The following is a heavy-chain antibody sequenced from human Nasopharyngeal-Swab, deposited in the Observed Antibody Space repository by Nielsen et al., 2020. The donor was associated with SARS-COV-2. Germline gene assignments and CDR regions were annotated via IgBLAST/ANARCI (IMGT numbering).Heavy chain of an antibody. D-gene: IGHD3-10*01. J-gene: IGHJ4*02. Sequence: GGSLRLSCAASGFTFSSYWMSWVRQAPGKGLEWVANIKQDGSEKYYVDSVKGRFTISRDNAKNTLYLQMSSLRAEDTAVYYCAKAPRYYFGSGSFYFEYWGQGTLVTVSA. CDR2: IKQDGSEK. CDR3: AKAPRYYFGSGSFYFEY. CDR1: GFTFSSYW. V-gene: IGHV3-7*03.